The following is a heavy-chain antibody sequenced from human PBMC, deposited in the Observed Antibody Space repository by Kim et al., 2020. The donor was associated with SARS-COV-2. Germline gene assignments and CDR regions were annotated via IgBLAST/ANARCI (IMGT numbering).Heavy chain of an antibody. Sequence: YSPSCQGQVTISADKSISTAYLQWSSLKASDTAMYYCARHGSRGGDYFDYWGQGTLVTVSS. D-gene: IGHD1-26*01. V-gene: IGHV5-51*01. J-gene: IGHJ4*02. CDR3: ARHGSRGGDYFDY.